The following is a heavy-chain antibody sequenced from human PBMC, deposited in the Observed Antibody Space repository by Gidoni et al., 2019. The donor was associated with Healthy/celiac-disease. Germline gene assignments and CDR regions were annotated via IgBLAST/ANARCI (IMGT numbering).Heavy chain of an antibody. V-gene: IGHV3-30*04. Sequence: QVQLVESGGGVVQPGRSLRLSCAASGFTFSSYAMHWVRQAPRKGLGWVAVISYDGSNKYYADSVKGRFTIARDNSKNTLYLQMNSLRAEDTAVYYCARDGGEWLRLWGYFQHWGQGTLVTVSS. D-gene: IGHD5-12*01. CDR2: ISYDGSNK. J-gene: IGHJ1*01. CDR3: ARDGGEWLRLWGYFQH. CDR1: GFTFSSYA.